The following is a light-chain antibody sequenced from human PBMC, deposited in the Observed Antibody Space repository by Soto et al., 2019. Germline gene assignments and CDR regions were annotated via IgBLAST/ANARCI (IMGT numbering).Light chain of an antibody. J-gene: IGLJ1*01. Sequence: QSALTQPASVSGSPGQSITISCTGTSSDVGGYNYVSWYQQHPGKAPKLMIYDVSNRPSGVSYRFSGSKSGNTASLTISGLQAEDEADYYCSSHTSSNTRVFGTGTKVTVL. CDR2: DVS. V-gene: IGLV2-14*01. CDR1: SSDVGGYNY. CDR3: SSHTSSNTRV.